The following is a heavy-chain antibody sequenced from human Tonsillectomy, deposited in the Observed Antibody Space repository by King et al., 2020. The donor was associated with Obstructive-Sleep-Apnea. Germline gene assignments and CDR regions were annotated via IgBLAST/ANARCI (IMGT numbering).Heavy chain of an antibody. CDR1: GGSISTGVYY. CDR3: AREGGGIVVKGFDY. D-gene: IGHD2-15*01. CDR2: TDYSGST. Sequence: QLQESGPGLVKPSQTLSLTCTVSGGSISTGVYYWYLIRQPPLKGLEWIGYTDYSGSTYYNPSLKVRVTISVDTSKNQFSLKLSSVTAADTAVYYCAREGGGIVVKGFDYWGQGTLVTVSS. J-gene: IGHJ4*02. V-gene: IGHV4-30-4*01.